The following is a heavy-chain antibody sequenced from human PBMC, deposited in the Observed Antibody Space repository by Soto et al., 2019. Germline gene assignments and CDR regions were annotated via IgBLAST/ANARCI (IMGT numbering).Heavy chain of an antibody. V-gene: IGHV4-31*03. D-gene: IGHD4-4*01. CDR2: IYYSGST. CDR3: ARRLQGDWFDP. CDR1: GGSISSGGYF. Sequence: SETLSLTCTVSGGSISSGGYFWSWIRQHPGKGLEWIGYIYYSGSTYYNPSLKSRVTISVDTSKNQFSLRLSSVNAADTAVYYCARRLQGDWFDPWGQGTLVTVSS. J-gene: IGHJ5*02.